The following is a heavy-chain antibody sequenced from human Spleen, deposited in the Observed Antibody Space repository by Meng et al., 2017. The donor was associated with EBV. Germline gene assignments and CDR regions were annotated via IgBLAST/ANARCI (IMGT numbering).Heavy chain of an antibody. D-gene: IGHD3-10*01. V-gene: IGHV1-69*01. CDR1: GGAFRYSA. CDR2: LIPDFGTP. Sequence: QVQGGQLGGEAKKPGSSVNVACKASGGAFRYSAISWVRQAPGQGLEWMGGLIPDFGTPDYAPNYQDRVTITADESTSTAYMELNSLTTEDTAIYYCARESGRGYTPDFWGQGTLVTVSS. CDR3: ARESGRGYTPDF. J-gene: IGHJ4*02.